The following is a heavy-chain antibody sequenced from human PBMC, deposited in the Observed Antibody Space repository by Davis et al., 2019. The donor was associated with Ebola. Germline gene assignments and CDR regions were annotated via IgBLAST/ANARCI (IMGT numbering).Heavy chain of an antibody. D-gene: IGHD1-26*01. J-gene: IGHJ3*02. CDR3: AGGSYRNDAFDI. V-gene: IGHV4-39*01. CDR2: IYYSGST. Sequence: MPSETLSLTCTVSGGSISSSSYYWGWIRQPPGKGLEWIGSIYYSGSTYYNPSLKSRVTISVDTSKNQFSLKLNSVTAADTAVYYCAGGSYRNDAFDIWGQGTMVTVSS. CDR1: GGSISSSSYY.